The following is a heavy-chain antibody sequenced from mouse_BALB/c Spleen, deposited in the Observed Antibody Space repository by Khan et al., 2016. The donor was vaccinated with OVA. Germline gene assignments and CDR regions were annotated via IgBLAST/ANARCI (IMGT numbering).Heavy chain of an antibody. CDR2: IYPGGGYT. J-gene: IGHJ1*01. CDR3: ARWATWYFDV. V-gene: IGHV1-63*02. Sequence: VQLQQSGAELVRPGTSVRISCKASGYTFTNYWLGWVKQRSGHGLEWIGDIYPGGGYTNYNEKFKGKATLTTGTSSSTAYMQLSSLTSEDSTVYFCARWATWYFDVWGAGTTVTVSS. CDR1: GYTFTNYW. D-gene: IGHD3-1*01.